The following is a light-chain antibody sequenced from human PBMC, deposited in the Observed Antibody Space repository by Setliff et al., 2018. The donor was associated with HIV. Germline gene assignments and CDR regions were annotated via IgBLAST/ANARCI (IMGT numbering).Light chain of an antibody. V-gene: IGLV2-14*01. Sequence: QSVLTQPASVSGSPGQSITISCTGTSSDIGGNKYVSWYQQVPGKAPQLILYEVSIRPSGVSDRFSGSKSANTASLTISGLQAEDEGDYYCSSCTGINFPLYVFGTGTKVTVL. CDR3: SSCTGINFPLYV. J-gene: IGLJ1*01. CDR2: EVS. CDR1: SSDIGGNKY.